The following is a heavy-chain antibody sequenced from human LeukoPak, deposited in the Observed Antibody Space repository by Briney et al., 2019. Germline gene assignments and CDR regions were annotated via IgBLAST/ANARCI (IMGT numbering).Heavy chain of an antibody. Sequence: ASVTVSCTASGYTFTSYGISWVRQAPGQGLEWMGWISAYNGNTNYAQKLQGRVTMTTDTSTSTAYMELRSLRSDDTAVYYCARDEYYDFWSGLMSYWGQGTLVTVSS. CDR1: GYTFTSYG. V-gene: IGHV1-18*01. J-gene: IGHJ4*02. D-gene: IGHD3-3*01. CDR3: ARDEYYDFWSGLMSY. CDR2: ISAYNGNT.